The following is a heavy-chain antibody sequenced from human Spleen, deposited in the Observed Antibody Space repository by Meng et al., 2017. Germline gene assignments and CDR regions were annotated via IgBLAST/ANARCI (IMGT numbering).Heavy chain of an antibody. J-gene: IGHJ4*02. D-gene: IGHD4-17*01. V-gene: IGHV4-34*01. CDR3: AREPNYGDYGGGFDY. Sequence: QGPRQQWCAGLLKPSETLSLIWVVSGGSFSDYYWSWIRQPPGKGLEWIGEINHSGSTNYNPSLESRATISVDTSKNQFSLKLSSVTAADTAVYYCAREPNYGDYGGGFDYWGQGTLVTVSS. CDR2: INHSGST. CDR1: GGSFSDYY.